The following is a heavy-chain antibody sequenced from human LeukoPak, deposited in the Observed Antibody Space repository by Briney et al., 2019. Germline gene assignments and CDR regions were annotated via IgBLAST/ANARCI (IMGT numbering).Heavy chain of an antibody. V-gene: IGHV1-69*05. J-gene: IGHJ6*03. CDR3: ARGPTDYYMDV. CDR2: IIPIFGTA. Sequence: SVKVSCKTSGYTFTNYGISWVRQAPGQGLEWMGGIIPIFGTANYAQKLQDRVTLSMEESTSTAYMELSSLRSEDTAVYYCARGPTDYYMDVWGTGTTVTVSS. CDR1: GYTFTNYG.